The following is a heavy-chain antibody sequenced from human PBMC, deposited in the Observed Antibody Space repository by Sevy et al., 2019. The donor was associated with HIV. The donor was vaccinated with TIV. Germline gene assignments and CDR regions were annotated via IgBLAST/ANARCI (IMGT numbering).Heavy chain of an antibody. CDR2: ISGSGGST. D-gene: IGHD3-22*01. V-gene: IGHV3-23*01. CDR3: AKDYYDSSGYYPMDAFDI. CDR1: GFTFRTYA. Sequence: GGSLRLSCAASGFTFRTYAMNWVRQAPGKGLEWVSGISGSGGSTYYADSVKGRFTISRDNSKNTLYLQMNSLRAEDTAVYYCAKDYYDSSGYYPMDAFDIWGQGTVVTVSS. J-gene: IGHJ3*02.